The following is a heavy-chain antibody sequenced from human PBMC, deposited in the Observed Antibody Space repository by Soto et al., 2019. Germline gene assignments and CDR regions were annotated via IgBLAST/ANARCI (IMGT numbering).Heavy chain of an antibody. Sequence: PGGSLRLSCAASGLTFSSYAMHWVRQAPGKGLEWVAVISYDGSNKYYADSVKGRFTISRDNSKNTLYLQMNSLRAEDTAVYYCARAPSSWYGAFDIWGQGTMVTVSS. CDR3: ARAPSSWYGAFDI. CDR2: ISYDGSNK. CDR1: GLTFSSYA. D-gene: IGHD6-13*01. J-gene: IGHJ3*02. V-gene: IGHV3-30-3*01.